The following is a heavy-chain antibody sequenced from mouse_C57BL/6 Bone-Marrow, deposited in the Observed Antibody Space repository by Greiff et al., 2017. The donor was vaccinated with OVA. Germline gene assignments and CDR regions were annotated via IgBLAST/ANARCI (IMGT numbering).Heavy chain of an antibody. V-gene: IGHV1-82*01. CDR2: IYPGDGDT. D-gene: IGHD2-4*01. CDR1: GYAFSSSW. Sequence: VQLQQSGPELVKPGASVKISCKASGYAFSSSWMNWVKQRPGKGLEWIGRIYPGDGDTNYNGKFKGKATLTADKSSSTAYMQLSSLTSEDSAVYCCARRIYYDYDGGFAYWGQGTLVTVSA. CDR3: ARRIYYDYDGGFAY. J-gene: IGHJ3*01.